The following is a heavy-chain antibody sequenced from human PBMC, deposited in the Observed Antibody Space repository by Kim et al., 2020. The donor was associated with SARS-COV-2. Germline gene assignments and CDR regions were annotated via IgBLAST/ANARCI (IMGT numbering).Heavy chain of an antibody. J-gene: IGHJ6*02. D-gene: IGHD3-22*01. CDR1: GFTFSSYA. V-gene: IGHV3-23*01. CDR3: AKDPHSSGYFYGMEV. Sequence: GGSLRLSCAPSGFTFSSYAMAWVRQAPGKGLEYVSSITGSGDATNYADSVKGRFTISRDNSRNTLYLQMNILRAEDTAVYYCAKDPHSSGYFYGMEVWGQGTTVTVSS. CDR2: ITGSGDAT.